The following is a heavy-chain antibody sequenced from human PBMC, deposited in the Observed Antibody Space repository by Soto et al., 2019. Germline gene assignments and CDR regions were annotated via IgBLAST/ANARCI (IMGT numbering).Heavy chain of an antibody. D-gene: IGHD3-10*01. J-gene: IGHJ6*02. V-gene: IGHV4-4*02. CDR3: ARDRRVRGVIIEGPYYYYYYGMDV. Sequence: SETRSLTCAACGGSIRSCIWWRLFHQTPGKGREWIGEIYHSGSTNYNPSLKSRVTISVDKSKNQFSLKLSSVTAADTAVYYCARDRRVRGVIIEGPYYYYYYGMDVWGQRPTVTVSS. CDR2: IYHSGST. CDR1: GGSIRSCIW.